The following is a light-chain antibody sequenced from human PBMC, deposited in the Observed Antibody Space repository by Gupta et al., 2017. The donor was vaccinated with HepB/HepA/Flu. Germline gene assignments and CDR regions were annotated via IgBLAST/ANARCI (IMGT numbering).Light chain of an antibody. CDR2: DAS. J-gene: IGKJ4*01. V-gene: IGKV3-11*01. CDR1: QSVSRY. CDR3: QQRSNWPLT. Sequence: IVFTQSPATLSLSPGERATLSCRASQSVSRYLAWYQQKPGQAPRLLIYDASNRGTGIPARFSGSGSETDFTLTISSLEPEDFAVYYCQQRSNWPLTFGGGTKVEIK.